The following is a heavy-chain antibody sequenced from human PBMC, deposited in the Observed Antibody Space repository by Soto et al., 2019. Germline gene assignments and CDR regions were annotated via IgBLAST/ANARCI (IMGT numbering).Heavy chain of an antibody. Sequence: NPSETLSLTCTVSGGSIRSYCWTWIRQPPGEGLEWIGCICNSGTTNYNPSLKSRVTISVDTSKNQFSLKLSSVTAADTAVYYCARDLGSLDAFDIWGQGTMVTVSS. J-gene: IGHJ3*02. V-gene: IGHV4-59*01. CDR3: ARDLGSLDAFDI. D-gene: IGHD6-13*01. CDR2: ICNSGTT. CDR1: GGSIRSYC.